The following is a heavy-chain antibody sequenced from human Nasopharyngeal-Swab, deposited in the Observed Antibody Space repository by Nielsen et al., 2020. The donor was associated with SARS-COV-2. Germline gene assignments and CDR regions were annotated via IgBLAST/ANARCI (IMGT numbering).Heavy chain of an antibody. Sequence: GGSLRLSCAASGFTFTTYWMTWVRQAPGKGLEWVANIKEDGSEKNYVDFVKGRFTISRDNAKNSLYLQMNSLRAEDTAVYYCARDSSSGWYRPFDYWGQGTLVTVSS. CDR3: ARDSSSGWYRPFDY. V-gene: IGHV3-7*03. CDR2: IKEDGSEK. D-gene: IGHD6-19*01. CDR1: GFTFTTYW. J-gene: IGHJ4*02.